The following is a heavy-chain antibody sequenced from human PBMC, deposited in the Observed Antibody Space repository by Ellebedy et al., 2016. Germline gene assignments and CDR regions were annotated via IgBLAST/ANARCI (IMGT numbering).Heavy chain of an antibody. CDR2: IYYSGST. CDR1: GGSISSYY. V-gene: IGHV4-59*01. CDR3: ARVAGFGELTNFDY. J-gene: IGHJ4*02. D-gene: IGHD3-10*01. Sequence: SETLSLTXTVSGGSISSYYWSWIRQPPGKGLEWIGYIYYSGSTNYNPSLKSRVTISVDTSKNQFSLKLSSVTAADTAVYYCARVAGFGELTNFDYWGQGTLVTVSS.